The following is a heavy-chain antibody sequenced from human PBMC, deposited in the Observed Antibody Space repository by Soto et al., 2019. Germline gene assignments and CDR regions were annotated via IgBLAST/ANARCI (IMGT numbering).Heavy chain of an antibody. CDR2: IYYSGST. Sequence: QVQLQESGPGLVKPSQTLSLTCTVSGGSISSGGYYWSWIRQHPGKGLEWIGYIYYSGSTYYNPSLESRVTISVATSKNQFSLKLSSVTAADTAVYYCAREEVAYYGSGSYNWFDPWGQGTLVTVSS. CDR3: AREEVAYYGSGSYNWFDP. V-gene: IGHV4-31*03. D-gene: IGHD3-10*01. J-gene: IGHJ5*02. CDR1: GGSISSGGYY.